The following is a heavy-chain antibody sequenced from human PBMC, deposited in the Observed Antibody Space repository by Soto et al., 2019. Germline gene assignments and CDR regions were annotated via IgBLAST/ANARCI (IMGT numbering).Heavy chain of an antibody. CDR2: ISYTGST. Sequence: PSETLSLTCTVSGGSISAGAYYWNWIRQLPGRGLEWIGYISYTGSTQYNPSHASRINMSVDTSKNQFSLKLTSVTAADTAVYYFARASPEGVRGGWFDPWGQGTLVTVSS. D-gene: IGHD3-10*01. CDR3: ARASPEGVRGGWFDP. CDR1: GGSISAGAYY. J-gene: IGHJ5*02. V-gene: IGHV4-30-4*01.